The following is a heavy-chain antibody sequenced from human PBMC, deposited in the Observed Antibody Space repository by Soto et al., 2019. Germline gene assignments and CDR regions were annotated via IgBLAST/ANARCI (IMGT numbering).Heavy chain of an antibody. V-gene: IGHV4-4*02. CDR2: IYHSGST. D-gene: IGHD3-22*01. J-gene: IGHJ5*02. CDR1: GGSITSNNL. CDR3: ARAVWYDSSGYRRSNWFDP. Sequence: SETLSLTCAVSGGSITSNNLWSWIRHPPGQGLEWIGEIYHSGSTNYNPSLKSRIIISVDTTKNQFSLKLSSVTAADTAVYYCARAVWYDSSGYRRSNWFDPWGQGTLVT.